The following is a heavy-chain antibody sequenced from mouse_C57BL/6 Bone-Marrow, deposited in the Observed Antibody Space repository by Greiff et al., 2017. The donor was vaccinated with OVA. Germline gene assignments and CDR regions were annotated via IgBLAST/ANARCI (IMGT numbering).Heavy chain of an antibody. D-gene: IGHD1-1*01. Sequence: VQLQQPGAELVRPGSSVKLSCKASGYTFTSYWMHWVKQRPTQGLEWIGNIDPSDSETHYNQKFKDKATLTVDKSSSTAYMQLSSLTSEDSAVYYCARDTTVVATNWYFDVWGTGTTVTVSS. CDR2: IDPSDSET. CDR3: ARDTTVVATNWYFDV. V-gene: IGHV1-52*01. J-gene: IGHJ1*03. CDR1: GYTFTSYW.